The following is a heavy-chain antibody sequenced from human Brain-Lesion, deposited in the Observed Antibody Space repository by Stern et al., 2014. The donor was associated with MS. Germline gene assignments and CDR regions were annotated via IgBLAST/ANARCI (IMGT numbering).Heavy chain of an antibody. J-gene: IGHJ4*02. D-gene: IGHD1-26*01. CDR3: ATLSSGAGGNYYRHFDY. V-gene: IGHV1-24*01. CDR2: FDPEDGET. CDR1: GYTLTELS. Sequence: QVQLVESGAEVKKPGASLKVSCKVSGYTLTELSMHWVRQAPRKGLEWMGGFDPEDGETSYAQKVQGRVTMTEDTSTDTAYMELSRLSSEDTAVYYCATLSSGAGGNYYRHFDYWGQGTLVTVSS.